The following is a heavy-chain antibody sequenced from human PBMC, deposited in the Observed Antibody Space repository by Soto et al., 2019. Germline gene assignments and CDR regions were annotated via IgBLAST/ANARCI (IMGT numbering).Heavy chain of an antibody. D-gene: IGHD3-16*01. J-gene: IGHJ4*02. CDR1: GFTFSSYS. CDR2: ISSSSSYI. Sequence: EVQLVESGGGLVKPGGSLRLSCAASGFTFSSYSMNWVRQAPGKGLEWVSSISSSSSYIYYADSVEGRFTISRDNAKNSLYLQMNSLRAEDTAVYYCARDPSTGGFGDYWGQGTLVTVSS. CDR3: ARDPSTGGFGDY. V-gene: IGHV3-21*04.